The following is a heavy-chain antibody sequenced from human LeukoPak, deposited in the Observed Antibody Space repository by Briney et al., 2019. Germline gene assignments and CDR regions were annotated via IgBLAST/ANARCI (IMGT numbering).Heavy chain of an antibody. J-gene: IGHJ4*02. V-gene: IGHV3-30*04. CDR1: GFSFSAYG. CDR3: ARRACTGGSCYSKY. Sequence: SGRSLRLSCAASGFSFSAYGMHWVRQAPGKGLERVAFISKDGSDKDCADSVKDRFTISRDNGKNTLSLRMNRLTANDTAVYYCARRACTGGSCYSKYWGQGSLVIVSS. CDR2: ISKDGSDK. D-gene: IGHD2-8*02.